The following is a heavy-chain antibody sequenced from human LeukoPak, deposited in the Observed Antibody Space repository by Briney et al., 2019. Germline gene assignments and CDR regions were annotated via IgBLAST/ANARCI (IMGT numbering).Heavy chain of an antibody. J-gene: IGHJ4*02. CDR1: GYSFTSYW. CDR3: ARQYYYDSSGYYPPDY. Sequence: GESLKISCKGSGYSFTSYWIGWVRQMPGKGLEWMGIIYPGDSDTRYSLSFQGQVTISADKSISTAYLQWSSLKASDTAMYYCARQYYYDSSGYYPPDYWGQGTLVTVSS. D-gene: IGHD3-22*01. V-gene: IGHV5-51*01. CDR2: IYPGDSDT.